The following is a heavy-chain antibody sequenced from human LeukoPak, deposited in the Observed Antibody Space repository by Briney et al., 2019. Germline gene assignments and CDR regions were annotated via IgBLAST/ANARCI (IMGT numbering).Heavy chain of an antibody. J-gene: IGHJ4*02. CDR1: GFTFDDYA. CDR2: ISWNSGSI. CDR3: AKSTFFGVYYFDY. Sequence: PGRSLRLSCAASGFTFDDYAMHWVRQAPGKGLEWVSGISWNSGSIGYADSVKGRFTISRDNAKNSLYLQMNSLRAEDMALYYCAKSTFFGVYYFDYWGQGTLVTVSS. V-gene: IGHV3-9*03. D-gene: IGHD3-3*01.